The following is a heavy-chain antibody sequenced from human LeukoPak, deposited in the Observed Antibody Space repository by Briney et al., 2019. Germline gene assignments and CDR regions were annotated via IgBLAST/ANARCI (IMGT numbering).Heavy chain of an antibody. D-gene: IGHD3-10*01. CDR3: AGGWFGEALDY. Sequence: SETLSLTCAVYGGSFSGYYWSWIRQPAGKGLEWIGRISTSGSTNYSPSLKSRVTMSVDTSKNQFSLNLSSVTAADTAVYYCAGGWFGEALDYWGQATLVTVSS. CDR1: GGSFSGYY. CDR2: ISTSGST. J-gene: IGHJ4*02. V-gene: IGHV4-59*10.